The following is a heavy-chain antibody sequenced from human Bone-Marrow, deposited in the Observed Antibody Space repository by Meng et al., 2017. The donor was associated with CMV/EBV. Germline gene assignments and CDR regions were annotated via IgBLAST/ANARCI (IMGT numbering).Heavy chain of an antibody. Sequence: ASVKVSCKASGYSFTDFGVSWVRQAPGQGLEWMGWISAYNGQKNYAQKFQGRVTMTTDTSTNTAYMDLRSLRSDDTAVYYCVRDLGSTPAIFFDYWGKGTLVTRLL. CDR1: GYSFTDFG. D-gene: IGHD4-23*01. CDR3: VRDLGSTPAIFFDY. J-gene: IGHJ4*02. V-gene: IGHV1-18*01. CDR2: ISAYNGQK.